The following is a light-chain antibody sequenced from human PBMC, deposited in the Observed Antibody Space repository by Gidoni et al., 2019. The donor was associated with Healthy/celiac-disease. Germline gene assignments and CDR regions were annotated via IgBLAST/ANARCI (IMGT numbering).Light chain of an antibody. CDR1: QSISSW. CDR3: QQYNSYRT. CDR2: KAS. V-gene: IGKV1-5*03. J-gene: IGKJ1*01. Sequence: DLQMTQSPSTLSASVGDRVTITCRASQSISSWLAWYQQKTGKAPKLLIYKASSLESGVPSRFSGSGSGTEFTLTISILQPDDSATYYCQQYNSYRTFGQXTKVEIK.